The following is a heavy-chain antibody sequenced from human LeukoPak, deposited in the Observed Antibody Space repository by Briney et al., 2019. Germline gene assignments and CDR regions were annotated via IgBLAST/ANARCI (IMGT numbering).Heavy chain of an antibody. CDR3: ARALTVTTFYYYYGMDV. J-gene: IGHJ6*02. CDR1: GGSISSYY. Sequence: ETLSLTCTVSGGSISSYYWSWIRQPAGKGLEWIGRIYTSGSTNYNPCSTSGGTMSVDTSKNRFSLKLSSVTAADTAVYYCARALTVTTFYYYYGMDVWRQGTTVTVSS. V-gene: IGHV4-4*07. D-gene: IGHD4-17*01. CDR2: IYTSGST.